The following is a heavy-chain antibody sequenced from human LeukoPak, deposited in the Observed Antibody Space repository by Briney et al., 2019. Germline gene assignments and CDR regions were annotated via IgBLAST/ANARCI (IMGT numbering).Heavy chain of an antibody. CDR3: AREGNYYDMDV. Sequence: GGSLRLSCAASGFTFSTYEMNWVRQAPGKGLEWVSYISSRGNIIYYADSVRGRFTISRDNTENLLHLQMNSLRAEDTAVYYCAREGNYYDMDVWGQGTTVTVSS. CDR2: ISSRGNII. J-gene: IGHJ6*02. CDR1: GFTFSTYE. V-gene: IGHV3-48*03.